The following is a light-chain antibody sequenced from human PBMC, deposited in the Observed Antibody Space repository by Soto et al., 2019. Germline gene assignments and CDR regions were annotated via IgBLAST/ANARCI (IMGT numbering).Light chain of an antibody. J-gene: IGLJ1*01. CDR2: EGS. CDR1: SSDVGTYNL. Sequence: QSVLTQPASVSGSPGQSITISCSGTSSDVGTYNLVSWYQQYPGKAPKVLIYEGSKRPSGVSYRFSGSKSGNTASLTISGLRAEDEAEYYCCSYIGSSTYVFGTGTKLTVL. V-gene: IGLV2-23*01. CDR3: CSYIGSSTYV.